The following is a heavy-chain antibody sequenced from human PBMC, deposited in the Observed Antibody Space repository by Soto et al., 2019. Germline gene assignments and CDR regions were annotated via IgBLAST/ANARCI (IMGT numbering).Heavy chain of an antibody. V-gene: IGHV4-30-4*01. CDR3: ARVSRRDMIRGVIVDY. J-gene: IGHJ4*02. D-gene: IGHD3-10*01. CDR1: GGSISSDDYY. Sequence: PSETLSLTCTVSGGSISSDDYYWSWIRQPPGKGLEWIGFIYYSGSTYSNPSLKNRVTISVDTSKNQFSLKLNSVTAADMAVFYCARVSRRDMIRGVIVDYWGQGTLVTVSS. CDR2: IYYSGST.